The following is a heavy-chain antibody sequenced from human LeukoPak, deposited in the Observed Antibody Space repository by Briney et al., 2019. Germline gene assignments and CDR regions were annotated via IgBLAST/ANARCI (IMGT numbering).Heavy chain of an antibody. J-gene: IGHJ4*02. CDR3: ATDRGWRTSGYYLYYFEY. Sequence: GGSLRLSCAASGFIFTNYFMSWVRQAPGKGLEWAASIKHDGSEKYYVDSVRGRFTISRDNTMNSLYLQMSSLRAEDTAVYYCATDRGWRTSGYYLYYFEYWGQGTLVTYSS. V-gene: IGHV3-7*01. CDR1: GFIFTNYF. CDR2: IKHDGSEK. D-gene: IGHD3-3*01.